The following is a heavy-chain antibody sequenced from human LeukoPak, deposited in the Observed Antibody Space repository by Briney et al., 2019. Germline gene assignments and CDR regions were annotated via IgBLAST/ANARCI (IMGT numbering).Heavy chain of an antibody. D-gene: IGHD3-22*01. V-gene: IGHV4-59*08. CDR3: ASIRNYYDSSGYSSYAFDI. CDR2: IYYSGST. CDR1: GGSISSYY. J-gene: IGHJ3*02. Sequence: PSETLSLTCTVSGGSISSYYWSWIRQPPGKGLEWIGYIYYSGSTNYNPSLKSRVTISIDPSKNQFSLKLSSVTAADTAVYYCASIRNYYDSSGYSSYAFDIWGQGTMVTVSS.